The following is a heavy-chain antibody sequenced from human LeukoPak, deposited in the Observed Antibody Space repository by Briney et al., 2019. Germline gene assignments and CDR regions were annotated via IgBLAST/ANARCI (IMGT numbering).Heavy chain of an antibody. CDR2: IWYDGSNK. J-gene: IGHJ5*02. CDR3: ARDGYQSHNWFDP. D-gene: IGHD5-12*01. Sequence: PGGSLRLSCAAPGFTFSSYGMHWVRQAPGKGLEWVAVIWYDGSNKYYADSVKGRFTISRDNSKNTLYLQMNSLRAEDTAAYYCARDGYQSHNWFDPWGQGTLVTVSS. CDR1: GFTFSSYG. V-gene: IGHV3-33*01.